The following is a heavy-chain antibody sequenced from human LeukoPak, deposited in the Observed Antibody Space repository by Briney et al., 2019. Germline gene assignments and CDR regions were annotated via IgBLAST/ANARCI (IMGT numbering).Heavy chain of an antibody. V-gene: IGHV1-69*05. CDR1: GGTFSSYA. D-gene: IGHD3-3*01. Sequence: SSVKVSCKASGGTFSSYAISWVRQAPGQGLEWMGGIIPIFGTANYAQKFQGRVTITTDESTSTAYMELSSLRSEDTAVYYCARVERVLRFLEWLHNDIWGQGTMVTVSS. CDR2: IIPIFGTA. J-gene: IGHJ3*02. CDR3: ARVERVLRFLEWLHNDI.